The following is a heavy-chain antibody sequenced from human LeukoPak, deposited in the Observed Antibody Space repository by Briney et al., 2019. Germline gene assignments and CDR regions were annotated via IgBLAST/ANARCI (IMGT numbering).Heavy chain of an antibody. CDR3: ARVYLERLTAGYFDH. D-gene: IGHD2-8*01. CDR2: ISYDGRQN. CDR1: GFTFSTCA. Sequence: TGGSLRLSCAASGFTFSTCAMNWVRQAPGKGLEWVAVISYDGRQNYYADSVKGRFTISRDNSKNTLYLQMNSLRDEDSAAYYCARVYLERLTAGYFDHWGQGTWVTVSP. J-gene: IGHJ4*02. V-gene: IGHV3-30*04.